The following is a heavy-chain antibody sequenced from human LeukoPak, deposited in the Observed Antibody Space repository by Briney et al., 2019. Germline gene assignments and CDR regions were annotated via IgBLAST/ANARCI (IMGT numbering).Heavy chain of an antibody. CDR2: IGGRGGST. D-gene: IGHD3-16*01. V-gene: IGHV3-23*01. J-gene: IGHJ5*02. CDR3: GKEGGA. CDR1: GFRFSDFT. Sequence: GGSLRLSCAATGFRFSDFTMTWVRQAPGKGPEWVSAIGGRGGSTYYADSLGGRLTISRDNSKDMVYLQMNSLKVEDTATYYCGKEGGAWGQGTKVTVSS.